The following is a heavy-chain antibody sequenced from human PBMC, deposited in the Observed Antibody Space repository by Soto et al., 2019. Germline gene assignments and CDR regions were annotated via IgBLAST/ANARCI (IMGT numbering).Heavy chain of an antibody. CDR1: GGSFSGYY. Sequence: SETLSLTCAVYGGSFSGYYWSWIRQPPGKGLEWIGEIDHSGSTNYNPSLKSRVTISVDTSKNQFSLKLSSVTAADTAVYYCARGGWNYFDYWGQGPLVTVSS. J-gene: IGHJ4*02. V-gene: IGHV4-34*01. D-gene: IGHD6-19*01. CDR3: ARGGWNYFDY. CDR2: IDHSGST.